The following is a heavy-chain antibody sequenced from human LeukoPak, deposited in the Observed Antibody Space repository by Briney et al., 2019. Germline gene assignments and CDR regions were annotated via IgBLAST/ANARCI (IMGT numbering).Heavy chain of an antibody. CDR2: IYYSGGT. J-gene: IGHJ4*02. CDR3: ARDSGGGSNDFDY. CDR1: GGSISSFY. D-gene: IGHD2-15*01. V-gene: IGHV4-59*01. Sequence: SETLSLTCTVSGGSISSFYWSWIRQPPGKGLEWIGYIYYSGGTNYNPSLKSRVTISVDTSKNQFSLKLNSVTAADTAVYYCARDSGGGSNDFDYWGQGTLVTVPS.